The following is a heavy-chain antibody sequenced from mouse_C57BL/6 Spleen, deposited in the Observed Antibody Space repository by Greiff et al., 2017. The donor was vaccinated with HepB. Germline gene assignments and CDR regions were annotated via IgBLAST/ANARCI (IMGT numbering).Heavy chain of an antibody. CDR2: ISSGGSYT. CDR3: ASPGSSYDYAMDY. D-gene: IGHD1-1*01. CDR1: GFTFSSYG. V-gene: IGHV5-6*01. Sequence: EVKLVESGGDLVKPGGSLKLSCAASGFTFSSYGMSWVRQTPDKRLEWVATISSGGSYTYYPDSVKGRFTISRDIAKNTLYLQMSSLKSEDTAMYYCASPGSSYDYAMDYWGQGTSVTVSS. J-gene: IGHJ4*01.